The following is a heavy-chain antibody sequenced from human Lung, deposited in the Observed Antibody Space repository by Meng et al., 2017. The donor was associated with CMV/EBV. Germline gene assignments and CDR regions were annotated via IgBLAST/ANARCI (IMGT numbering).Heavy chain of an antibody. Sequence: QVQLVQSGAEVKEAGASVKVSCKACGYSFTTYAMHWVRQAPGQRLEGMGWINAGNGNTKYSEKFQSRVTITRDTAASTAYMELSSLRSEDTAVYYCARTGCSSSSCYDYWGQGTLVTVSS. CDR2: INAGNGNT. J-gene: IGHJ4*02. V-gene: IGHV1-3*01. CDR3: ARTGCSSSSCYDY. D-gene: IGHD2-2*01. CDR1: GYSFTTYA.